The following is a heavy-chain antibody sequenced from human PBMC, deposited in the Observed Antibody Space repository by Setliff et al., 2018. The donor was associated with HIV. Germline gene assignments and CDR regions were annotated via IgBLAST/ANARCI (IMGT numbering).Heavy chain of an antibody. CDR2: IYHSGST. CDR3: ARLGDYDSSGYSWFDY. Sequence: SETLSLTCTSSGDSISGYYWSWIRQPPGKGLEWIGSIYHSGSTYDSPSLKSRVTISVDTSKNQFSLMLSSVTAADTAVYYCARLGDYDSSGYSWFDYWGQGTLVTVSS. V-gene: IGHV4-38-2*02. J-gene: IGHJ4*02. D-gene: IGHD3-22*01. CDR1: GDSISGYY.